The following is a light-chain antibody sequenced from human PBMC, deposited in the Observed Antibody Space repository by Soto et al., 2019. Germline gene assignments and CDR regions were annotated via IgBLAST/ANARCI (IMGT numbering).Light chain of an antibody. CDR1: QSVSSD. Sequence: EIVMTQSPATLSVSPGERATLSCRASQSVSSDLAWYQQKPGQAPKLLIYRASTRATGIPARFSGSGSGTEFTLPISSLQYEDVAVYLCLQYSNGPQCSLGRETKLEIK. CDR2: RAS. CDR3: LQYSNGPQCS. J-gene: IGKJ2*01. V-gene: IGKV3-15*01.